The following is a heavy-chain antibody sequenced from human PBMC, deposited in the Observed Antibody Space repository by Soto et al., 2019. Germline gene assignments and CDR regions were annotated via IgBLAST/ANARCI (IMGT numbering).Heavy chain of an antibody. Sequence: EVQLLESGGGLVQPGGSLRLSCAASGFTFSSYAMSWVRQAPGKGLEWVSGISGGGGSTYYADSVKGRFTISRDNSKNTLFLQVHSLRAEDTAIYYCARDQSSSGWENFDDWGQGTLVTVSS. CDR3: ARDQSSSGWENFDD. CDR2: ISGGGGST. J-gene: IGHJ4*02. V-gene: IGHV3-23*01. D-gene: IGHD6-19*01. CDR1: GFTFSSYA.